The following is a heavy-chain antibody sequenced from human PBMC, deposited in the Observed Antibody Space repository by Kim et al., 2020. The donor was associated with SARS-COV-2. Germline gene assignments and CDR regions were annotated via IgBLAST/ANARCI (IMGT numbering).Heavy chain of an antibody. CDR1: GFTFGDYA. D-gene: IGHD3-10*01. J-gene: IGHJ6*02. Sequence: GGSLRLSCTASGFTFGDYAMSWVRQAPGKGLEWVGFIRSKAYGGTTEYAASVKGRFTISRDDSKSIAYLQMNSLKTEDTAVYYCTTGPSLLGWFGELSYGMDVWGQGTTVTVSS. CDR3: TTGPSLLGWFGELSYGMDV. V-gene: IGHV3-49*04. CDR2: IRSKAYGGTT.